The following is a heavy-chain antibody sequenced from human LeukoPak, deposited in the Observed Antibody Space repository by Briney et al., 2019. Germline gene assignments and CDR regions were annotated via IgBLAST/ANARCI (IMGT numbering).Heavy chain of an antibody. CDR3: ARKRTDTSMDY. CDR1: GGSLSSGSYY. Sequence: SQTLSLTCTVSGGSLSSGSYYWGWVRQPAGTGLEWIGRIYTSGSTNHKPSLKSRVTISLDTSRNQLSLELISVTAADTAVYFSARKRTDTSMDYWGQGTLVTVSS. D-gene: IGHD5-18*01. V-gene: IGHV4-61*02. J-gene: IGHJ4*02. CDR2: IYTSGST.